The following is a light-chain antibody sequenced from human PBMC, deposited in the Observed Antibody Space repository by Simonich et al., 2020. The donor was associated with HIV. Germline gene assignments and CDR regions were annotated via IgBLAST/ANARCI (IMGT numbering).Light chain of an antibody. CDR3: QQYYSTPLT. CDR1: TSLLYSSNNKNY. J-gene: IGKJ4*01. Sequence: DIVMTQSPDSLAVALGERATINCKSSTSLLYSSNNKNYVAWYQQKPGQPPKLLIYWASTRESGVPDRFSGSGSGPDFTLTISSLQAEDVAVYYCQQYYSTPLTFGGGTKVEIK. V-gene: IGKV4-1*01. CDR2: WAS.